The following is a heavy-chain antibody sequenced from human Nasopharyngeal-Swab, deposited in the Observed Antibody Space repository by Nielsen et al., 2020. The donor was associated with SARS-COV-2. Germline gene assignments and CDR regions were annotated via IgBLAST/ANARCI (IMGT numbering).Heavy chain of an antibody. J-gene: IGHJ4*02. D-gene: IGHD4-17*01. Sequence: ASVKVSCKAFGYTYTGYNMHWVRQAPGQGLVWMGMDNPGLTSTFNSQKFEGRLTMSRDTSTSTIYMELSSLRSDDTAVYFCVRRTVTTTGIIDYWGQGTLVTVSS. CDR1: GYTYTGYN. CDR2: DNPGLTST. CDR3: VRRTVTTTGIIDY. V-gene: IGHV1-46*01.